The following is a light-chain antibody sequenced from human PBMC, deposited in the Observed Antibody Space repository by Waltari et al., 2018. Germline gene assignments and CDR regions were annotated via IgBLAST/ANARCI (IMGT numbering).Light chain of an antibody. J-gene: IGLJ2*01. CDR1: SSDVVSHNL. CDR2: EDT. Sequence: QSALTQPAPVSGSPGQSITISCPGTSSDVVSHNLLSWYQHHPGKAPKLMIYEDTKRPSGVSNRFSGSKSGNTASLTISGLQAEDEADYYCCSYAGGTASILLGGGTKLTVL. CDR3: CSYAGGTASIL. V-gene: IGLV2-23*01.